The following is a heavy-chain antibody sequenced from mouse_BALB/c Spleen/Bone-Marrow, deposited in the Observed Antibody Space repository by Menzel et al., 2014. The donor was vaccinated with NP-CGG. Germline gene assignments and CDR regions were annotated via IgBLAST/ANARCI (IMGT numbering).Heavy chain of an antibody. Sequence: EVQLVESGGDLVKPGGSLKLSCAASGFAFSSYDMSWVRQTPEKRLEWVAYISSGGGTTYYPDTVKGRFTISRDNAKNTLYLQMSSLKSEATAMYYCGRHDHYGSSYDGMDYWGQGTSVTASS. CDR3: GRHDHYGSSYDGMDY. CDR2: ISSGGGTT. D-gene: IGHD1-1*01. J-gene: IGHJ4*01. CDR1: GFAFSSYD. V-gene: IGHV5-12-1*01.